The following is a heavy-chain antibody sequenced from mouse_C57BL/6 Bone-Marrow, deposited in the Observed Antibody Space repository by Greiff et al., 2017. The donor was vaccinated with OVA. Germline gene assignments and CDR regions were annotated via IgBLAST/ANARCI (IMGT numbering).Heavy chain of an antibody. CDR3: AIREVITTEAMDY. CDR2: IHPSDSDT. J-gene: IGHJ4*01. Sequence: QVQLQQPGAELVKPGASVKVSCKASGYTFTSYWMHWVKQRPGQGLEWIGRIHPSDSDTNYNQKFKGKATLTVDKSSSPAYMQLSSLTSEDSSVYYCAIREVITTEAMDYWRQGTSVTVSS. CDR1: GYTFTSYW. D-gene: IGHD1-1*01. V-gene: IGHV1-74*01.